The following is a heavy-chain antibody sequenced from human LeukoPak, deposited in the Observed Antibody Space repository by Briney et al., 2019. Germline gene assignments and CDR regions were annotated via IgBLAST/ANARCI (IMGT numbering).Heavy chain of an antibody. CDR3: ARVSPILYSGSYLGFDY. CDR2: IYHSGST. CDR1: GGSISSGGYY. V-gene: IGHV4-30-2*01. Sequence: KPSQTLSLTCTVSGGSISSGGYYWSWIRQPPGKGLEWIGYIYHSGSTYYNPSLKSRVTISVDRSKNQFSLKLSSVTAADTAVYYCARVSPILYSGSYLGFDYWGQGTLVTVSS. J-gene: IGHJ4*02. D-gene: IGHD1-26*01.